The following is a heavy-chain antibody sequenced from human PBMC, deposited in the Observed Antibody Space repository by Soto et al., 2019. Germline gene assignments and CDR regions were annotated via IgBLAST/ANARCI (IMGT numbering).Heavy chain of an antibody. Sequence: GESLEISCKGSGYSFTSYWISWVRQMPGKGLEWMGRIDPSDSYTNYSPSFQGHVTISADKSISTAYLQWSSLKASDTAMYYCASHDTIEYSSSSGAFDIWGQGTMVTVSS. V-gene: IGHV5-10-1*01. CDR3: ASHDTIEYSSSSGAFDI. J-gene: IGHJ3*02. CDR2: IDPSDSYT. CDR1: GYSFTSYW. D-gene: IGHD6-6*01.